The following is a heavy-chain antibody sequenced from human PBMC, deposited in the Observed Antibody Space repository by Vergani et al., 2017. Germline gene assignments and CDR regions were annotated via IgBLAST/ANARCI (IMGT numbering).Heavy chain of an antibody. D-gene: IGHD3-22*01. CDR2: ISWNSGAV. Sequence: EVDLVESGGGLAQPGGSLRLSCEASGITFWKFGIHWVRQGPGKGLEWVSGISWNSGAVDYADSVRGRFTISRDNSKNTLSLQMNSLTAEDTAIYYCAGPQGTSAYYYGGFDYWGQGILVTVSS. CDR3: AGPQGTSAYYYGGFDY. CDR1: GITFWKFG. V-gene: IGHV3-9*01. J-gene: IGHJ4*02.